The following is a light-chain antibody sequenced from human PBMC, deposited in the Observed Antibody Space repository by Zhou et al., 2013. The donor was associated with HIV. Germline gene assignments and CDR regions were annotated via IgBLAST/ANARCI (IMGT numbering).Light chain of an antibody. CDR1: QAIGIS. V-gene: IGKV1D-13*01. Sequence: AVQLTQSPSSLSASVGDSATITCRASQAIGISLDWYQQKPGEPPKLLVYDASNLESGVPSRFNGGGSGTDFTLTVTGLHPEDFATYYCQQFKDYPVTFGPGTRLEI. CDR3: QQFKDYPVT. J-gene: IGKJ3*01. CDR2: DAS.